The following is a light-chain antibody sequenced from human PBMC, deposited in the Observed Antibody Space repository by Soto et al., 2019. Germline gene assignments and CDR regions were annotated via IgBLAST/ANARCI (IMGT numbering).Light chain of an antibody. CDR3: QKYNNWPPA. CDR1: QSVSSN. J-gene: IGKJ1*01. Sequence: EIVMTQSPATLSVSPGERATLSCRASQSVSSNLAWYQQKPGQAPRLLIYGASTRATGIPARFSGSGSGTEFTLTISSLQSEDFAIYYCQKYNNWPPAFGQGTKGEIK. CDR2: GAS. V-gene: IGKV3-15*01.